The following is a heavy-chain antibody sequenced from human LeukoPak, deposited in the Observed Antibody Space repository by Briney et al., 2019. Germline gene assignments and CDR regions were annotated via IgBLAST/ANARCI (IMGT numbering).Heavy chain of an antibody. D-gene: IGHD4-17*01. V-gene: IGHV3-30*02. J-gene: IGHJ3*02. CDR3: ARVGLRTYAFDI. CDR2: VRFDGGGQ. Sequence: GGSLRLSCAASGFSFNNYGMHWVRQAPGKGLEWVAFVRFDGGGQYYADSVRGRFSISRDNSKNTLFLQMDSLRGGDTALYYCARVGLRTYAFDIGGQGTMVTVSS. CDR1: GFSFNNYG.